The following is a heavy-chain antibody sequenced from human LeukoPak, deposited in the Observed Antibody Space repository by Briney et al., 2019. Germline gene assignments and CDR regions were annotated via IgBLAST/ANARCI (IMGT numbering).Heavy chain of an antibody. V-gene: IGHV1-18*01. CDR2: ISGHTANT. J-gene: IGHJ4*02. CDR1: GYIFKNYG. D-gene: IGHD1-26*01. CDR3: ARDGRYSGTYLDY. Sequence: ASVKVSCKTSGYIFKNYGVSWVRQAPGQGLEWMGLISGHTANTKYAETVQARVTMITDTSTTTVYMEMRSLRSDDTAVYFCARDGRYSGTYLDYWGQGTLVTVSS.